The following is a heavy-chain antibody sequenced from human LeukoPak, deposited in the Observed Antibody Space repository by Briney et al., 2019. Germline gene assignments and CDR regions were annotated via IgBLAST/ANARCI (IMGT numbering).Heavy chain of an antibody. CDR2: INVNSGGT. Sequence: ASLKVSCKASGYTFTDDYIHWVRQAPGQGLEWMGWINVNSGGTNYAQKFYARVTMTRDTSISTAYMELSRLRSDDTAVFYCARDRGSGWYSYFDYWGQGTLVTVSS. J-gene: IGHJ4*02. D-gene: IGHD6-19*01. V-gene: IGHV1-2*02. CDR1: GYTFTDDY. CDR3: ARDRGSGWYSYFDY.